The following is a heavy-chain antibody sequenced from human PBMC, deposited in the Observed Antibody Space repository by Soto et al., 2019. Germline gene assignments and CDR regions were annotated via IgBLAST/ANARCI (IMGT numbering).Heavy chain of an antibody. CDR3: ARLKTGSGSPYYYAMDV. D-gene: IGHD1-26*01. Sequence: PSETLSLTCSVSGDSITNGHWWTWVRQPPGKGLEWIGEVYHSGTTNLNPSLKSRVTMSVDKSKNHFSLKLTSVTAADTAVYFCARLKTGSGSPYYYAMDVWGQGTPVTVSS. V-gene: IGHV4-4*02. J-gene: IGHJ6*02. CDR1: GDSITNGHW. CDR2: VYHSGTT.